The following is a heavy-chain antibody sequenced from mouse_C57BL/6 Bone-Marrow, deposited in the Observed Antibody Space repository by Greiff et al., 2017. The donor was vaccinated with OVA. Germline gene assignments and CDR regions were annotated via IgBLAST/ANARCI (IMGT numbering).Heavy chain of an antibody. CDR1: GYTFTSYW. CDR2: INPSSGYT. V-gene: IGHV1-7*01. Sequence: QVQLQQSGAELAKPGASVKLSCKASGYTFTSYWMHWVKQRPGQGLEWIGYINPSSGYTKYNQKFKDKATLTADKSSSTAYRQLSSLPYKDSAVYYCARWYYAMDYWGQGTSVTVSS. J-gene: IGHJ4*01. CDR3: ARWYYAMDY.